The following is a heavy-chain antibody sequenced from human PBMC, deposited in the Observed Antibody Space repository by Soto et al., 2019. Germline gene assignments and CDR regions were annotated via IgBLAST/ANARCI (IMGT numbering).Heavy chain of an antibody. CDR1: GGSFSGYY. CDR3: ARGKGVLLWFGELFGFDY. CDR2: INHSGST. Sequence: QVQLQQWGAGLLKPSETLSLTCAVYGGSFSGYYWSWIRQPPGKGLEWIGEINHSGSTNYNPSLKGGVTESVDTSKNQFSLKLGSVTAADTAVYYCARGKGVLLWFGELFGFDYWGQGTLVTVSA. J-gene: IGHJ4*02. D-gene: IGHD3-10*01. V-gene: IGHV4-34*01.